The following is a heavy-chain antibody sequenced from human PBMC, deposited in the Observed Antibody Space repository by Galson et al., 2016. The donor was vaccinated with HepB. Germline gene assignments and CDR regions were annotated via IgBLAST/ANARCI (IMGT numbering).Heavy chain of an antibody. CDR2: ISSRGETI. J-gene: IGHJ1*01. CDR1: GFTFSDYY. Sequence: SLRLSCAASGFTFSDYYMSWIRQAPGKGLEWVSYISSRGETIYYTDSVKGRFTISRDNAKNSLYLQLNSLRAEDTAVCYCARAGLDFGLVHFYWGQGALVTVSS. CDR3: ARAGLDFGLVHFY. D-gene: IGHD3/OR15-3a*01. V-gene: IGHV3-11*01.